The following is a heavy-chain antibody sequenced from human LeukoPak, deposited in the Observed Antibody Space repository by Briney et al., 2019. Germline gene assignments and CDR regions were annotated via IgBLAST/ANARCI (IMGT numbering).Heavy chain of an antibody. D-gene: IGHD3-22*01. Sequence: PGGSLRLSCAASGFTFSDYYMSWIRQAPGKGLEGVSYISSSGSTIYYADSVKGRFTISRDNAKNSLYLQMNSLRAEDTAVYYCARDLHYYDSSGLRRFDPWGQGTLVTVSS. CDR3: ARDLHYYDSSGLRRFDP. CDR2: ISSSGSTI. V-gene: IGHV3-11*04. J-gene: IGHJ5*02. CDR1: GFTFSDYY.